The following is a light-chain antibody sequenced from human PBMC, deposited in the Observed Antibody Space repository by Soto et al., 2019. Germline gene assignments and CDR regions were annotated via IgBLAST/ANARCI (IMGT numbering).Light chain of an antibody. Sequence: QSALTQPASVSGSPGQSITISCTGTSSDVGGYNLVSWYQQYRDKAPKLMIFDVNTRPSGVSNRFSGSKSGNTASLTISGLQAEDEADYYCSSSKSSSTLPYVFGTGTKLAVL. CDR3: SSSKSSSTLPYV. CDR1: SSDVGGYNL. V-gene: IGLV2-14*02. CDR2: DVN. J-gene: IGLJ1*01.